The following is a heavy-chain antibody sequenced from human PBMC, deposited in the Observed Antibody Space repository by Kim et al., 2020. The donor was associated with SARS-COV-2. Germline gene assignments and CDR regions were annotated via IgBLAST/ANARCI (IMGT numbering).Heavy chain of an antibody. D-gene: IGHD6-19*01. CDR3: ARGSHGAGVDY. CDR1: GFTFSSYG. Sequence: GGSLRLSCAASGFTFSSYGMHWVRQAPGKGLEWVAVIWYDGSNEYYADSVKGRFTVSRDNSKNTLYLQMNSLRAEDTAVYYCARGSHGAGVDYWGQGTLVTVSS. V-gene: IGHV3-33*01. J-gene: IGHJ4*02. CDR2: IWYDGSNE.